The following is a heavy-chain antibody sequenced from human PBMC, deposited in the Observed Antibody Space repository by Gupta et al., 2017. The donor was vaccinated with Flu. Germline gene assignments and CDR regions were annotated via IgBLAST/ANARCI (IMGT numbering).Heavy chain of an antibody. CDR2: ILPIIGAT. V-gene: IGHV1-69*01. Sequence: QVQLVQSGAEVKKSVSSVKVSCKASGDTFSSNTFSWVRQAPGQGLEWMGGILPIIGATNYAQEFKGRVTITADEATSTVYMEVSSXKXDDTAVXYCVRLTPGGGDGYYFQHWGQGTLVTVPS. CDR3: VRLTPGGGDGYYFQH. J-gene: IGHJ1*01. CDR1: GDTFSSNT. D-gene: IGHD2-21*02.